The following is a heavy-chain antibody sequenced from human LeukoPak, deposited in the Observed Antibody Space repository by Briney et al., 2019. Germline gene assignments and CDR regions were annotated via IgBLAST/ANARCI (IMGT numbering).Heavy chain of an antibody. CDR2: IWYDGSNK. CDR1: GFTFSSYG. Sequence: GRSLRLSCAASGFTFSSYGMHWVRQAPGKGLEWVAVIWYDGSNKYYADSVKGRFTISRDNSKNTLYLQMNSLRAEDTAVYYCAKEGFLEWFLFDSWGQGTLVTVSS. D-gene: IGHD3-3*01. V-gene: IGHV3-33*06. J-gene: IGHJ4*02. CDR3: AKEGFLEWFLFDS.